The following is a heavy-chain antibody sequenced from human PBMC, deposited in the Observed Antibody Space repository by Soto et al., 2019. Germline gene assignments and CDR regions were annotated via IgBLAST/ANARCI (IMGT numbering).Heavy chain of an antibody. CDR2: IIPIFGTA. CDR1: GGTVSSYA. CDR3: ARSGASPGDYYYGMDV. V-gene: IGHV1-69*12. J-gene: IGHJ6*02. Sequence: QVQLVQSGAEVKKPGSSVKVSCKASGGTVSSYAISWVRQAPGQGLEWMGGIIPIFGTADYAQKFQGRVTITADESTSTAYMELSSLRSEDTAVYYCARSGASPGDYYYGMDVWGQGTTVTVSS. D-gene: IGHD3-10*01.